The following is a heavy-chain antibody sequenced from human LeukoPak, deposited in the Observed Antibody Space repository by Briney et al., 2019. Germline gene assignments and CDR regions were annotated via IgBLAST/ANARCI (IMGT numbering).Heavy chain of an antibody. Sequence: PGGSLRLSCAGSGFTFSSYGMQWARQAPGKGVEWVAFIRHDGSSKYYADSVKGRFTISRDNSKNTLYLQMNSLRAEDTAVYYCAKVGCSSTSCFEFGGQGTLVTVSS. CDR1: GFTFSSYG. J-gene: IGHJ4*02. D-gene: IGHD2-2*01. V-gene: IGHV3-30*02. CDR2: IRHDGSSK. CDR3: AKVGCSSTSCFEF.